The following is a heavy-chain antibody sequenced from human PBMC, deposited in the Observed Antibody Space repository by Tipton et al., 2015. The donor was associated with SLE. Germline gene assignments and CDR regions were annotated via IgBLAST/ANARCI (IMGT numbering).Heavy chain of an antibody. D-gene: IGHD4-17*01. CDR1: GGSISSGSYY. CDR2: IYTSGST. CDR3: ARDYGADYYYGGMDV. J-gene: IGHJ6*02. Sequence: TLSLTCTVSGGSISSGSYYWSWIRQPAGKGLEWIGHIYTSGSTNYNPSLKSRVTISVDTSKNQFSLKLSSVTAANTAVYYCARDYGADYYYGGMDVWGQGTTVTVSS. V-gene: IGHV4-61*09.